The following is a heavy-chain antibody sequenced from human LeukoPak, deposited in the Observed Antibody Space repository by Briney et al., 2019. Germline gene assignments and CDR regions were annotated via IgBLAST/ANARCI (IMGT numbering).Heavy chain of an antibody. CDR1: GFTVSSNY. Sequence: PGGSLRLSCAASGFTVSSNYMSWVRQAPGKGLEWVSVIYSGGSTYYADSVKGRFTISRDNSKNTLYLQMNSLRAEDTAVYYCAKDVTDSSGYYYSAWWGQGTLVTVSS. V-gene: IGHV3-66*01. CDR2: IYSGGST. J-gene: IGHJ4*02. CDR3: AKDVTDSSGYYYSAW. D-gene: IGHD3-22*01.